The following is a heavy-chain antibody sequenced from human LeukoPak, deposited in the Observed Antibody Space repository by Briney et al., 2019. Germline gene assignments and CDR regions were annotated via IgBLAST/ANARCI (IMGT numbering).Heavy chain of an antibody. CDR3: ASGGTMVGFDY. CDR1: GFTFSSYS. J-gene: IGHJ4*02. Sequence: GGSLRLSCAASGFTFSSYSMNWGRQAPGKGLEWVSSISSSSSYIYYADSVKGRFTISRDNAKNSLYLQMNSLRAEDTAVYYCASGGTMVGFDYWGQGTLVTVSS. V-gene: IGHV3-21*01. CDR2: ISSSSSYI. D-gene: IGHD3-10*01.